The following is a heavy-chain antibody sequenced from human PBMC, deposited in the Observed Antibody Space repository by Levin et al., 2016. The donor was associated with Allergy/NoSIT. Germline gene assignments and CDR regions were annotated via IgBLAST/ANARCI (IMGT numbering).Heavy chain of an antibody. Sequence: VRQAPGKGLEWMGIIYPGDSDTRYSPSFQGQVTISVDKSISTAYLQWSSLKASDTAMYYCARHGDIVVEDSGMDVWGQGTTVTVSS. D-gene: IGHD2-2*01. CDR2: IYPGDSDT. V-gene: IGHV5-51*01. J-gene: IGHJ6*02. CDR3: ARHGDIVVEDSGMDV.